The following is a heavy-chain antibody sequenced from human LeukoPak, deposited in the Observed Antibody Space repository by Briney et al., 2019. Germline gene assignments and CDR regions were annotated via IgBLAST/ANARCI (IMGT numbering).Heavy chain of an antibody. D-gene: IGHD2-2*01. J-gene: IGHJ4*02. Sequence: SETLSLTCTVSGDSISSSSYYWGWIRQPPGKGLEWIGSIYYSGSTYYNPSLKSRVTISVDTSKNQFSLKLSSVTAADTAVYYCARTIVVVPAPYFDYWGQGTLVTVSS. V-gene: IGHV4-39*07. CDR2: IYYSGST. CDR1: GDSISSSSYY. CDR3: ARTIVVVPAPYFDY.